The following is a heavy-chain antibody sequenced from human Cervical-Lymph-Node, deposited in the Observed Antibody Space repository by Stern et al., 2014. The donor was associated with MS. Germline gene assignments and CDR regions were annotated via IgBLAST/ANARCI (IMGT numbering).Heavy chain of an antibody. V-gene: IGHV1-2*02. Sequence: VQLVQSGAELKKPGASVKVSCKASGYTFTAYYIHWVRQVPGQGLEWMGWINPNSGDTNYAQKFQGRVTMTRDTSSSTAYMELSGLTSDDTALYYCAREVAGTYFFDYWGQGTLVTVSS. J-gene: IGHJ4*02. CDR1: GYTFTAYY. CDR2: INPNSGDT. CDR3: AREVAGTYFFDY. D-gene: IGHD2-21*01.